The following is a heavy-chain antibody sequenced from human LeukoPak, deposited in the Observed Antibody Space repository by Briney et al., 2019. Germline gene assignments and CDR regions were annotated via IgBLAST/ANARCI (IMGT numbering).Heavy chain of an antibody. J-gene: IGHJ4*02. CDR1: GFTFSSHD. V-gene: IGHV3-33*01. CDR3: ARDQGYFDY. CDR2: IWYDGSNS. Sequence: GGSLRLSCAASGFTFSSHDMHWVRQAPGKGLEWVALIWYDGSNSSYADSVKGRFTISRDNSKNMLYLQMNSLRDEDTAVYFCARDQGYFDYWGQGTLVTVSS.